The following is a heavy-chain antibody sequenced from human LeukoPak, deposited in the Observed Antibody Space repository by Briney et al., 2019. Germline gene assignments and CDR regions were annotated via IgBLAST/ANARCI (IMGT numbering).Heavy chain of an antibody. Sequence: ASVKVSCKASGGTFSSYAIRWVRQAPGQGLEWMGGIIPIFGTANYAQKFQGRVTITTDESTSTAYMELSSLRSEDTAVYYCARGPAAIDALGDYYYMDVWGKGTTVTVSS. CDR2: IIPIFGTA. J-gene: IGHJ6*03. CDR1: GGTFSSYA. D-gene: IGHD2-2*02. CDR3: ARGPAAIDALGDYYYMDV. V-gene: IGHV1-69*05.